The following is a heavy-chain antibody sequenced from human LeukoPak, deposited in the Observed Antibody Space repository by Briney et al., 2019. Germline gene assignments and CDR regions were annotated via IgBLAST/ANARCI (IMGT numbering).Heavy chain of an antibody. CDR1: GFTFSSYA. J-gene: IGHJ4*02. CDR2: IKQDGSEK. D-gene: IGHD1-26*01. CDR3: ARHSEEGS. V-gene: IGHV3-7*01. Sequence: GGSLRLSCAASGFTFSSYAMSWVRQAPGKGLEWVANIKQDGSEKYCVDSVKGRFTISRDNAKNSLYLQMNSLRAEDTAVYYCARHSEEGSWGQGTLVTVSS.